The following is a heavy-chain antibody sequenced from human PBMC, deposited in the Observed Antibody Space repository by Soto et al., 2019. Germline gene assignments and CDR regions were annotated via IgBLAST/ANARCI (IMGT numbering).Heavy chain of an antibody. CDR3: ARADYGDSVFDY. V-gene: IGHV3-30-3*01. D-gene: IGHD4-17*01. J-gene: IGHJ4*02. Sequence: QVQLVESGGGVVQPGRSLRLSCAASGFTFSSYAMHWVRQAPGKGLEWVAVISYDGSNKYYADSVKGRFTISRDNSKNTLYLQMNSLRAEDTAVYYCARADYGDSVFDYWGQGTLVTVSS. CDR2: ISYDGSNK. CDR1: GFTFSSYA.